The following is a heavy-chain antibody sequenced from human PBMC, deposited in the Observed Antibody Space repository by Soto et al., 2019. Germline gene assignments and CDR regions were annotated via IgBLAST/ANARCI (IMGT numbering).Heavy chain of an antibody. CDR3: ASGASRWYPYFFDS. Sequence: QAQVVQSGAEVRKPGSSVKLSCKASEGTFNSYAIAWVRQAPGQGLDWMGGIIPYYNTLNYAQKFQDRVTITADDSTNTVYMVLSSLRSDDTAVYFCASGASRWYPYFFDSWAQGTLVTVSS. CDR2: IIPYYNTL. CDR1: EGTFNSYA. V-gene: IGHV1-69*01. J-gene: IGHJ4*02. D-gene: IGHD6-13*01.